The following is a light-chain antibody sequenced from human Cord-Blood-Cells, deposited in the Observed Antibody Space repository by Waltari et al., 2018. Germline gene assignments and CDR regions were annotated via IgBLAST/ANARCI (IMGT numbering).Light chain of an antibody. J-gene: IGKJ2*01. Sequence: EIVLTQSPGTLSLSPGERATLSCRASQSVSSSYLAWYQQKPGQAPRLLIYGASSRATGIPDRFSGSGSGTDFTLTISSLEPEDFAVYYCQQRWTFGQGTKLEIK. CDR3: QQRWT. CDR2: GAS. V-gene: IGKV3-20*01. CDR1: QSVSSSY.